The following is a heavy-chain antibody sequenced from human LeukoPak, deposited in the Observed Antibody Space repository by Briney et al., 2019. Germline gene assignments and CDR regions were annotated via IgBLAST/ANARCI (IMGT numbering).Heavy chain of an antibody. D-gene: IGHD6-13*01. J-gene: IGHJ5*02. Sequence: ASVKVSCKASGYTFTVYYMHWVRQAPGQGLEWMGWINPNSGGTNYAQKFQGRVTMTRDTSISTAYMELSRLRSDDTAVYYCAHIAAAGVNWFDPWGQGTLVTVSS. CDR3: AHIAAAGVNWFDP. CDR1: GYTFTVYY. CDR2: INPNSGGT. V-gene: IGHV1-2*02.